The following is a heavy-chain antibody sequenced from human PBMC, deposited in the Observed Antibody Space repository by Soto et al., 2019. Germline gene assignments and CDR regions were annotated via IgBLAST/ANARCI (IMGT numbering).Heavy chain of an antibody. D-gene: IGHD5-18*01. J-gene: IGHJ3*02. CDR1: GFSFSSQA. CDR2: ISNDGNRQ. Sequence: QEQLMESGGGVVQPGRSLRLSCVASGFSFSSQAMLWVRQAPGKGLEWVAAISNDGNRQLYADSVKDRFTISRDNSRNTLDLQMNNLRTEDTGVYFCARDIYSYGSVGTPDIWGQGTMVTVSS. V-gene: IGHV3-30-3*01. CDR3: ARDIYSYGSVGTPDI.